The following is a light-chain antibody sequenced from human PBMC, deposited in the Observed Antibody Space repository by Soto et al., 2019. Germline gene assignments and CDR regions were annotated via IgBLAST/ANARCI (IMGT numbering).Light chain of an antibody. CDR1: QSISFY. Sequence: DIQVTQSPSSLSASVGDRVTITCRASQSISFYLNWYQQKPGKVPRLLIYAASSLQSGVPSRFSGSGSGTDFTLTISSLQPEDFATYYCQQSSRGHTFGQGTKLEIK. CDR2: AAS. CDR3: QQSSRGHT. V-gene: IGKV1-39*01. J-gene: IGKJ2*01.